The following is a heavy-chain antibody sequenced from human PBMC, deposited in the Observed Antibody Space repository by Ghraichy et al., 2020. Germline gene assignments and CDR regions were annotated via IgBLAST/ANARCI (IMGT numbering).Heavy chain of an antibody. J-gene: IGHJ4*02. CDR3: ARVVDYYDSSGYPDY. V-gene: IGHV4-39*07. CDR1: GGSISSSSYY. D-gene: IGHD3-22*01. Sequence: ESLNISCTVSGGSISSSSYYWGWIRQPPGKGLEWIGSIYYSGSTYYNPSLKSRVTISVDTSKNQFSLKLSSVTAADTAVYYCARVVDYYDSSGYPDYWGQGTLVTVSS. CDR2: IYYSGST.